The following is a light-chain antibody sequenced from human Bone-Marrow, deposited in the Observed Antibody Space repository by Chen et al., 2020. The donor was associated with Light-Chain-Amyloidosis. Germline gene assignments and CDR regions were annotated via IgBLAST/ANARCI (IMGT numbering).Light chain of an antibody. CDR1: SGSIATNY. Sequence: NFILTQTHTVWESKGKKVIISRIRSSGSIATNYVQWYQQRPGSSPTTVIYEDDKRPSGVPDRFSGSIDRSSNSASLTISGLKTEDEADYYCQSYQGSSQGVFGGGTKLTVL. V-gene: IGLV6-57*01. CDR3: QSYQGSSQGV. J-gene: IGLJ3*02. CDR2: EDD.